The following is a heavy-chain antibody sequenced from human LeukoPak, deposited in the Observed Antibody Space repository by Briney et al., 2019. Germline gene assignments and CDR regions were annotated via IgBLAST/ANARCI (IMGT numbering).Heavy chain of an antibody. D-gene: IGHD5-12*01. V-gene: IGHV3-9*01. CDR3: AKDIRYDLYYGMDV. CDR1: GFTFDDYA. CDR2: ISWNSGSI. Sequence: GGSLRLSCAASGFTFDDYAMHWVRQASGKGLEWVSGISWNSGSIGYADSVKGRFTISRDNAKNSLYLQMNSLRAEDTALYYCAKDIRYDLYYGMDVWGQGTTVTVS. J-gene: IGHJ6*02.